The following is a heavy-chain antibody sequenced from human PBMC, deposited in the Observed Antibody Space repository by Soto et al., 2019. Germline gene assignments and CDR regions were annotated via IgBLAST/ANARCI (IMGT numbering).Heavy chain of an antibody. D-gene: IGHD1-26*01. CDR3: ARDESIVGATPPNMYYFDY. J-gene: IGHJ4*02. V-gene: IGHV3-7*01. Sequence: EVQLVESGGGLVQVGGSLRLSCAASGFTFSVNWMSWVRQAPGKGLEWVANINQDGSKTYYVDSVEGRFTISRGNAKNTLYLQMNSLRAEDTAVYYCARDESIVGATPPNMYYFDYWGQGTLVTVSS. CDR2: INQDGSKT. CDR1: GFTFSVNW.